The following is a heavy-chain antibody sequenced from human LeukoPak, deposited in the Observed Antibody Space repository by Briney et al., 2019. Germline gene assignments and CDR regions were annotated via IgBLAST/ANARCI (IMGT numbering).Heavy chain of an antibody. J-gene: IGHJ6*03. CDR3: ASTRDHYCSSTSCYAIGSNYYYYYMDV. CDR2: ISWDGGST. Sequence: SGGSLRLSCAASGFTFDDYTMHWVRQAPGKGLEWVSLISWDGGSTYYADSVKGRFTISRDNSKNSLYLQMNSLRAEDTAVYYCASTRDHYCSSTSCYAIGSNYYYYYMDVWGKGTTVTVSS. CDR1: GFTFDDYT. D-gene: IGHD2-2*01. V-gene: IGHV3-43*01.